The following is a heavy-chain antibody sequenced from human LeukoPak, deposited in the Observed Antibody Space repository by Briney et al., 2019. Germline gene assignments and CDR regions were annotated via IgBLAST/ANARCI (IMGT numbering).Heavy chain of an antibody. V-gene: IGHV4-34*01. CDR2: INRSGTT. CDR1: GGSFSTYY. Sequence: SETLSLTCAVYGGSFSTYYWSWIRQPPGKGLEWIGDINRSGTTNYNPSLKSRVTISVDTSNNQFSLKLSSVTAADTAAYYCAKGVGRPPGYWGQGTLVTVSS. D-gene: IGHD1-26*01. J-gene: IGHJ4*02. CDR3: AKGVGRPPGY.